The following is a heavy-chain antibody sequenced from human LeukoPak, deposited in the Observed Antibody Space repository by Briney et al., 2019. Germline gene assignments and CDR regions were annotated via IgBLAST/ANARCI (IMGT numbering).Heavy chain of an antibody. CDR1: GFTFNHYA. V-gene: IGHV3-23*01. D-gene: IGHD3-10*01. Sequence: PGVSLRLSCAACGFTFNHYAMSWVRQAPGKGLEWVSGISGSADITDYADSVKGRFTISRDNSKNTLYLQMNSLRAEDTAVYYCAKDLYYFGSGSHDYWGQGTLVTVSS. CDR2: ISGSADIT. J-gene: IGHJ4*02. CDR3: AKDLYYFGSGSHDY.